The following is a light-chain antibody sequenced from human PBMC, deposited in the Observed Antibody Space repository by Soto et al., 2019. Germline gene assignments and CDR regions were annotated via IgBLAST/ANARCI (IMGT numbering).Light chain of an antibody. CDR1: QSVSSR. J-gene: IGKJ1*01. Sequence: DIVLTQSAGTLSLSPGERATLSCRPSQSVSSRLAWYQQKPGQAPRHLIYHTSNSATGIPARFSGSGSGTDFTLTISSLQPEDFAVYYCHQRQSWPRTFGQGTKVDIK. V-gene: IGKV3-11*01. CDR2: HTS. CDR3: HQRQSWPRT.